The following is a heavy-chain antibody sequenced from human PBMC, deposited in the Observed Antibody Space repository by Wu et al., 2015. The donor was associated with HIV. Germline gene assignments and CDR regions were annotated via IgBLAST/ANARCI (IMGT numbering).Heavy chain of an antibody. CDR3: ARVPYDTSATISD. J-gene: IGHJ4*02. Sequence: QVHLVQSGAEVKKPGASVKVSCKASGYTFTSYGMSWLRQAPGQGLEWMGWISTYNGNTNYAEKLQGRIIMTTDTSTRTAYMELRSLRSDDTAVYYCARVPYDTSATISDWGQGTLVTVSS. CDR2: ISTYNGNT. CDR1: GYTFTSYG. D-gene: IGHD3-22*01. V-gene: IGHV1-18*01.